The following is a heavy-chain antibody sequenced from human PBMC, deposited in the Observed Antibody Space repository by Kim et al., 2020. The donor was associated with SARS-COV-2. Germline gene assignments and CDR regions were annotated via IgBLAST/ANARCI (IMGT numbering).Heavy chain of an antibody. J-gene: IGHJ4*02. V-gene: IGHV3-33*01. CDR3: AREAGIAVAGLDY. CDR1: GFTFSSYG. Sequence: GGSLRLSCAASGFTFSSYGMHWVRQAPGKGLEWVAVIWYDGSNKYYADSVKGRFTISRDNSKNTLYLQMNSLRAEDTAVYYCAREAGIAVAGLDYWGQGTLVTVSS. D-gene: IGHD6-19*01. CDR2: IWYDGSNK.